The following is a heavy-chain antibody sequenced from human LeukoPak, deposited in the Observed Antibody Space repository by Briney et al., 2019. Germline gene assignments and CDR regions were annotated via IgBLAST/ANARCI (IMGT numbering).Heavy chain of an antibody. CDR2: INPGGGGT. D-gene: IGHD6-13*01. V-gene: IGHV1-46*01. CDR3: ARDRLAASWYAFDL. CDR1: GYTFTSYY. Sequence: ASVKVSCKASGYTFTSYYMHWVRQAPGQGLEWLGIINPGGGGTSYAQKFQGRVSMTRDTSTSTVYMQMNSLRSEDTAVYYCARDRLAASWYAFDLWGQGTLVTVSS. J-gene: IGHJ4*02.